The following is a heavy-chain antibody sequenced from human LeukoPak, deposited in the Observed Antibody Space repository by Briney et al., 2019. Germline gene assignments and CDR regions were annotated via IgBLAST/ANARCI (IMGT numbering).Heavy chain of an antibody. CDR1: GFTFRSYS. CDR2: ISSSSSYL. D-gene: IGHD5-12*01. CDR3: ARGGYSGYDFPSYYMDV. Sequence: PGGSLRLSCAASGFTFRSYSMNWVRQAPGKGLEWVSSISSSSSYLYYADSVKGRFTISRDNAKNSLYLQMNSLRAEDTAVYYCARGGYSGYDFPSYYMDVWGKGTTVTISS. V-gene: IGHV3-21*01. J-gene: IGHJ6*03.